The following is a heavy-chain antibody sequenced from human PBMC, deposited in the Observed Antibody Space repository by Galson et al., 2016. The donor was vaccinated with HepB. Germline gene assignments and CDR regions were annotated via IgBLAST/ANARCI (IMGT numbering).Heavy chain of an antibody. D-gene: IGHD6-13*01. CDR2: IYSGGTT. CDR3: ATSPSVGY. V-gene: IGHV3-66*01. Sequence: SLRLSCAASGFTVFNNYMSWVRHAPGKGLEGVSVIYSGGTTNYADSVKGRFTISRDKSKNTLYLQMNSLRAEDTAVYYCATSPSVGYWGQGTLVTVSS. J-gene: IGHJ4*02. CDR1: GFTVFNNY.